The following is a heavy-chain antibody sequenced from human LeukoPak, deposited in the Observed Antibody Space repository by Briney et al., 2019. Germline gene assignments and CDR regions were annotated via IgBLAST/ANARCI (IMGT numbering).Heavy chain of an antibody. CDR3: ARGPILLWIHNGMDV. CDR1: GFIFGDHA. V-gene: IGHV3-49*04. J-gene: IGHJ6*02. Sequence: GGSLRLSCTGYGFIFGDHAMSWVRQAPGKGREWVGFIRSRAYGGTTEFAASVKGRFTISRDDSKGIAYLEMNSLETEDTALYYCARGPILLWIHNGMDVWGQGTTVTVSS. CDR2: IRSRAYGGTT. D-gene: IGHD2-2*01.